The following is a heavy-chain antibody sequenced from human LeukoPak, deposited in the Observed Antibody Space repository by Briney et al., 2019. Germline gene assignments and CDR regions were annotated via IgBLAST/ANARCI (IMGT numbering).Heavy chain of an antibody. D-gene: IGHD2-2*01. CDR3: AKAVVVVPAVTPFDY. J-gene: IGHJ4*02. CDR1: GFTFSSYA. CDR2: ISGSGGAT. V-gene: IGHV3-23*01. Sequence: GGSLRLSCAASGFTFSSYAMSWVRQAPGKGLEWVSTISGSGGATYYADSVKGRFTISRDNSKITLYLQMNGLRAEDTALFYCAKAVVVVPAVTPFDYWGLGTLVTVSS.